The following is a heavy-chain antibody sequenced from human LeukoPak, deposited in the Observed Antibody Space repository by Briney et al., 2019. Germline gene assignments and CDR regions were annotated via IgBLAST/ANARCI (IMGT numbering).Heavy chain of an antibody. CDR2: IRYDGSNK. CDR1: GFTFSSYG. CDR3: ARDTMTTSDGYYYYYMDV. V-gene: IGHV3-30*02. D-gene: IGHD4-11*01. Sequence: PGGSLRLSCAASGFTFSSYGMHWVRQAPGKGLEWVAFIRYDGSNKYYADSVKGRFTISRDNSKNTLYLQMNSLRAEDTAVYYCARDTMTTSDGYYYYYMDVWGKGTTVTVSS. J-gene: IGHJ6*03.